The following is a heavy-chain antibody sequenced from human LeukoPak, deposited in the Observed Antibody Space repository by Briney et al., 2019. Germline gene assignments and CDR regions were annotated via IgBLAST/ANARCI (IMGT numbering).Heavy chain of an antibody. CDR1: GFTFRSFS. CDR3: AKGVVKLDDAFDI. V-gene: IGHV3-74*01. CDR2: INGDGSHR. Sequence: GGSLRLSCAASGFTFRSFSMHWVRQAPGKGLVWVSRINGDGSHRIYADSVKGRITISRDNAKNTLYLQMNSLRAEDTAVYYCAKGVVKLDDAFDIWGQGTMVTVSS. D-gene: IGHD2-15*01. J-gene: IGHJ3*02.